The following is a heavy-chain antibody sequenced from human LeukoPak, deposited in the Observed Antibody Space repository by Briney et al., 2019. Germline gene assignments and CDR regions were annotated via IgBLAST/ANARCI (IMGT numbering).Heavy chain of an antibody. V-gene: IGHV3-30*03. CDR3: ARDPGLGATKGLDY. CDR1: GFIFRNYG. J-gene: IGHJ4*02. CDR2: ISYHGSET. D-gene: IGHD1-26*01. Sequence: GGSLRLSCASSGFIFRNYGMHWVRQAPGKGLEWVAVISYHGSETFYGDSVKGRFTISRDNSKNTVYLQMNSLRAEDTAVYYCARDPGLGATKGLDYWGQGTLVTVSS.